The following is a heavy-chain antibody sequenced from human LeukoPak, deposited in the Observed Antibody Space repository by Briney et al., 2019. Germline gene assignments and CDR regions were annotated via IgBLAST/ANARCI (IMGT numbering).Heavy chain of an antibody. CDR1: GYTFTGYY. Sequence: ASVKVSCKASGYTFTGYYMHWVRQAPGQGLEWMGWINPNSGGTNYAQKFQGRVTMTRDTSISTAYMELSRLRSDDTAVYYCARSARRIAVADRYWFDPWGQGTLVTVSS. CDR3: ARSARRIAVADRYWFDP. J-gene: IGHJ5*02. D-gene: IGHD6-19*01. CDR2: INPNSGGT. V-gene: IGHV1-2*02.